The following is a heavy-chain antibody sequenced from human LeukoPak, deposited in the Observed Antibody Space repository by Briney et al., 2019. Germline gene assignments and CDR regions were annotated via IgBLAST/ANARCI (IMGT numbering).Heavy chain of an antibody. Sequence: ASVKVSCKASGGTFSSYAISWVRQAPGQGLEWMGGIIPIFGTANYAQKFQGRVTITADESTSTAYMELSSLRSEDTAVYYCASTYCSGGSCYSQWAVFDYWGQGTLVTVSS. CDR1: GGTFSSYA. CDR3: ASTYCSGGSCYSQWAVFDY. V-gene: IGHV1-69*13. D-gene: IGHD2-15*01. CDR2: IIPIFGTA. J-gene: IGHJ4*02.